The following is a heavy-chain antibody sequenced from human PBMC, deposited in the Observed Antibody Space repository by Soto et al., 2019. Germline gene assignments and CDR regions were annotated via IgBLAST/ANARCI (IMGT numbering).Heavy chain of an antibody. D-gene: IGHD6-19*01. J-gene: IGHJ4*02. V-gene: IGHV4-30-2*01. Sequence: SETLSLTCTVSGASITSGSYSWSWIRQAPGKGLEWIGNIHVTGYTAFSPSLKRRVTMSVDTSKNQFSLNVNAVTAADTAVYYCAKAVGYSSGWYVDWGQGTLVTVSS. CDR2: IHVTGYT. CDR3: AKAVGYSSGWYVD. CDR1: GASITSGSYS.